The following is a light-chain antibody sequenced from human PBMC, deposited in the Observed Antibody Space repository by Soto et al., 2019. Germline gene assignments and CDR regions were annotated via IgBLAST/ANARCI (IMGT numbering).Light chain of an antibody. V-gene: IGKV3-20*01. CDR3: QQYGGGPLT. CDR2: GAS. J-gene: IGKJ1*01. Sequence: EIVLTQSPGTLSLSPGERATLSCRASQSVSSSYLAWYQQKPRQAPRLLIYGASNRATGLPARCSGSGSWTDILRSISRLEPEGSAVYYCQQYGGGPLTFGQGTTGEI. CDR1: QSVSSSY.